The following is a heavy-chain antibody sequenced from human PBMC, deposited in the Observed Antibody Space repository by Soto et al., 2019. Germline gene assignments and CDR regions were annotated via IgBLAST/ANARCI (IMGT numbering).Heavy chain of an antibody. J-gene: IGHJ6*02. CDR2: ISGSGGST. CDR3: AKERIYCSSTSCYSYYYYGMDV. D-gene: IGHD2-2*01. Sequence: GGSLRLSCAASGFTFSSYAMSWVRQAPGKGLEWVSAISGSGGSTYYADSVKGRFTISRDNSKNTLYLQMNSLRAEDTAVYYCAKERIYCSSTSCYSYYYYGMDVWGQGTTVTVSS. V-gene: IGHV3-23*01. CDR1: GFTFSSYA.